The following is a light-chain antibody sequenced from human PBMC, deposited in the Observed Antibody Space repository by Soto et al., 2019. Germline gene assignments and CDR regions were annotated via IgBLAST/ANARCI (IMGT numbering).Light chain of an antibody. J-gene: IGKJ1*01. CDR2: GAS. Sequence: DIGLTQSPCTLSLSTGERATLSCRASQGLTNSNLAWYQQRPGQAPRLLIYGASSRATGIPDRFSGSGSGTDFTLTISRLEPEDFAVYYCQRYGTSPQTFGRGTKVAIK. CDR3: QRYGTSPQT. CDR1: QGLTNSN. V-gene: IGKV3-20*01.